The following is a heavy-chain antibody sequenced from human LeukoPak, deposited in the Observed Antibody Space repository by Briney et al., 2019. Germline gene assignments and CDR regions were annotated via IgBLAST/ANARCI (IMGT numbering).Heavy chain of an antibody. CDR2: IRYDGSNK. V-gene: IGHV3-30*02. CDR3: AKDLDTPSLYDILTGFFPDY. CDR1: GFTFGSYG. J-gene: IGHJ4*02. D-gene: IGHD3-9*01. Sequence: PGGSLRLSCAASGFTFGSYGMHWVRQAPGKGLEWVAFIRYDGSNKYYADSVKGRFTISRDDSKNTLYLQMNSLRAEDTAVYYCAKDLDTPSLYDILTGFFPDYWGQGTLVTVSS.